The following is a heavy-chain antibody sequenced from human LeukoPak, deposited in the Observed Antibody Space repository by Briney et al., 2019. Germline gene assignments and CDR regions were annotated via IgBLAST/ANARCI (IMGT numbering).Heavy chain of an antibody. CDR1: GGSISSGSYY. V-gene: IGHV4-61*02. J-gene: IGHJ3*02. CDR2: IYTSGST. Sequence: PSETLSLTCTVSGGSISSGSYYWRWIRQPAGKGLEWIGRIYTSGSTNYNPSLKSRVTISVDTSKNQFSLKLSSVTAADTAVYYCARDLVHVSIFGVVITTRVAFDIWGQGTMVTVSS. D-gene: IGHD3-3*01. CDR3: ARDLVHVSIFGVVITTRVAFDI.